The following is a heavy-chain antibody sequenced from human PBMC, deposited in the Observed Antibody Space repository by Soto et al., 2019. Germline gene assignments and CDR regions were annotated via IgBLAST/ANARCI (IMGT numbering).Heavy chain of an antibody. V-gene: IGHV4-39*01. D-gene: IGHD5-18*01. J-gene: IGHJ6*02. CDR1: GGSISSSSYY. CDR3: AKRGYSYGSDYYYGMDV. Sequence: SETLSLTCTVSGGSISSSSYYWGWIRQPPGKGLEWIGSIYYSGSTYYNPSLKSRVTISVDTSKNQFSLKLSSVTAADTAVYYCAKRGYSYGSDYYYGMDVWGQGTTVTVSS. CDR2: IYYSGST.